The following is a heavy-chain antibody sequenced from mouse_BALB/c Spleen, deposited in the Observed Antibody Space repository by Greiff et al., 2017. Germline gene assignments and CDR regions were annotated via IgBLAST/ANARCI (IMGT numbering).Heavy chain of an antibody. CDR2: ISIYYDNT. D-gene: IGHD2-14*01. CDR3: ARSKGYYRYDGYYAMDY. Sequence: VQLQQSGPELVRPGESVKISCKGSGYTFTDYAMHLVKQSHAKSLEWIGVISIYYDNTNYNQKFKGKATMTVDKSSSTAYMELARLTSEDSAIYYCARSKGYYRYDGYYAMDYWGQGTSVTVSS. CDR1: GYTFTDYA. J-gene: IGHJ4*01. V-gene: IGHV1-67*01.